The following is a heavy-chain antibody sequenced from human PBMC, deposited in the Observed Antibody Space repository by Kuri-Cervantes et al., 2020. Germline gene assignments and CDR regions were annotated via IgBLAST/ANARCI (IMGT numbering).Heavy chain of an antibody. Sequence: SETLSLTCAVSGCSISSSNWWSWVRQPPGKGLEWIGEIYHSGSTNYNPSLKSRVTISVDKSKNQFSLKLSSVTAADTAVYYCARSFLRIAVAGTDEYYFDYWGQGTLVTVSS. D-gene: IGHD6-19*01. V-gene: IGHV4-4*02. CDR3: ARSFLRIAVAGTDEYYFDY. CDR1: GCSISSSNW. J-gene: IGHJ4*02. CDR2: IYHSGST.